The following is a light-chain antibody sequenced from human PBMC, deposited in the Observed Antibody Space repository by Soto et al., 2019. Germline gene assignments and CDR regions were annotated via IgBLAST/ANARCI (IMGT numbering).Light chain of an antibody. CDR3: CSYAGSSTWV. CDR1: SIDVGSHNL. V-gene: IGLV2-23*01. J-gene: IGLJ3*02. Sequence: QSALTQPASVSGSPGRSITISCTGTSIDVGSHNLVSWYQQYPGTAPKLLIYEATKRPSGVSNRFSGSKSGNTASLTISGLQAEDEADYYCCSYAGSSTWVFGGGTKLTVL. CDR2: EAT.